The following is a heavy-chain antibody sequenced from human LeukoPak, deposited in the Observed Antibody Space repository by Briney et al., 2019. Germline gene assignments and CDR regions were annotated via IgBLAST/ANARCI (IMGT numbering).Heavy chain of an antibody. CDR3: ATRGGSSWYLGY. Sequence: GGSLRLSCAASGFTFGNYAMSWVRQAPGKGLQWVSGISGSGDNTYYADSVKGRFIISRDNSKNTLYLQMNSLRAEDTAVYYCATRGGSSWYLGYWDQGTLVTVSS. D-gene: IGHD6-13*01. CDR2: ISGSGDNT. V-gene: IGHV3-23*01. CDR1: GFTFGNYA. J-gene: IGHJ4*02.